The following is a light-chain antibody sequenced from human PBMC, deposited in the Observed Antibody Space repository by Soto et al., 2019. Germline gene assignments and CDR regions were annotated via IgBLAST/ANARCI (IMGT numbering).Light chain of an antibody. CDR2: GAS. Sequence: EIVMTQSPATLSVSPGERATLSCRASQSVSSNLAWYQQKPGQAPRLLIYGASTRATGIPARFSGSGSGTEFTLTISSLQSEDFAVSYCQQYNNWPGLTFGGGTKVDIK. J-gene: IGKJ4*01. CDR1: QSVSSN. V-gene: IGKV3-15*01. CDR3: QQYNNWPGLT.